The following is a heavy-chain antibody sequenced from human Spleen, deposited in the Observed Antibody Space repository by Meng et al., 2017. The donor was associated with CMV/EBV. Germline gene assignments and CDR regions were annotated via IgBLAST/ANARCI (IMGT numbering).Heavy chain of an antibody. D-gene: IGHD5-12*01. CDR2: INPNTGGT. J-gene: IGHJ5*02. V-gene: IGHV1-2*02. Sequence: ASVKVSCKASEYTFTGYYMHWVRQAPGQGLEWMGWINPNTGGTNYAQKFQGRVTMTRDTSISTAYMELSRLRSDDTAVYYCARRYSGYVKWLDPWGQGTLVTVSS. CDR3: ARRYSGYVKWLDP. CDR1: EYTFTGYY.